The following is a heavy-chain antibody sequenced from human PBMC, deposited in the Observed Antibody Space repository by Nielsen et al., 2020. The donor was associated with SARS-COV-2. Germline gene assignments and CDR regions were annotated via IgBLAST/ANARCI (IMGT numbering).Heavy chain of an antibody. CDR3: ARDWGRAFDV. V-gene: IGHV3-20*04. D-gene: IGHD3-16*01. CDR2: ITWNGDST. Sequence: GESLKISCAASGFTFDDYALSWVRQVPGKGLEWVSRITWNGDSTGYADSVKGRFTLSRDNAKNSLFLQMNSLRAEDTAIYYCARDWGRAFDVWSQGTMVTVSS. CDR1: GFTFDDYA. J-gene: IGHJ3*01.